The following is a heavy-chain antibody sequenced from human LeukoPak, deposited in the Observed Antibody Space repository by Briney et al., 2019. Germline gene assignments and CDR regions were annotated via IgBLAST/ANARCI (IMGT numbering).Heavy chain of an antibody. CDR2: ISYDGSNK. D-gene: IGHD1-20*01. CDR1: GFTFSSYG. V-gene: IGHV3-30*18. Sequence: GGSLRLSCAASGFTFSSYGMHWVRQAPGKGLEWVAVISYDGSNKYYADSVKGRFTISRDNSKNTLYLQMNSLRPEGTTVYYCAKSRHPYNWNDGAFFDYWGQGTLVTVSS. J-gene: IGHJ4*02. CDR3: AKSRHPYNWNDGAFFDY.